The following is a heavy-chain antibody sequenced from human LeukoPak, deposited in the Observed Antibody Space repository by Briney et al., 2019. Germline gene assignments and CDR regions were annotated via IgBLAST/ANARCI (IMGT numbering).Heavy chain of an antibody. CDR2: IRYSGST. CDR3: ARGSAEVASTIEY. J-gene: IGHJ4*02. Sequence: PSETLSLTCTVSGGSINSYYWSWIRQPPGRGLEWIGYIRYSGSTNYNPSLKNRVTISVDTSKNQFSLKLTSVTAADTAVYYCARGSAEVASTIEYWGQGTLVTVSS. V-gene: IGHV4-59*01. D-gene: IGHD6-19*01. CDR1: GGSINSYY.